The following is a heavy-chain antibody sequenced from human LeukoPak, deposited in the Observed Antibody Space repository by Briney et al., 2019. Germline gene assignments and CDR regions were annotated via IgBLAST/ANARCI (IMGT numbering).Heavy chain of an antibody. CDR3: ASSEWIQLWSPPYFDS. J-gene: IGHJ4*02. CDR2: IYYSGST. Sequence: SETLSLTCTVSGGSVSSGSYYWSWIRQPPGKGLEWIGYIYYSGSTNYNSSLKRRVTISVDTSKNQLSLKLSSVTAADTAVYYCASSEWIQLWSPPYFDSWGQGTLVTVSS. CDR1: GGSVSSGSYY. V-gene: IGHV4-61*01. D-gene: IGHD5-18*01.